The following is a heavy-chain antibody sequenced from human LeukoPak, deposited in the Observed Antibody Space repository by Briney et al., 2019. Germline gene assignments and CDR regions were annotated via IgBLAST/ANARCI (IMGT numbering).Heavy chain of an antibody. CDR2: ISSSGSTI. D-gene: IGHD3-22*01. J-gene: IGHJ3*02. CDR1: GFTFSDYY. Sequence: GSLRLSFSGSGFTFSDYYMSWIRQAPGKGLEWVSYISSSGSTIYYADSVKGRFTISWDNAKNSLYLQMNSLRAEDTAVYYCASAPITMIVVSSDAFDIWGQGTMVTVSS. V-gene: IGHV3-11*04. CDR3: ASAPITMIVVSSDAFDI.